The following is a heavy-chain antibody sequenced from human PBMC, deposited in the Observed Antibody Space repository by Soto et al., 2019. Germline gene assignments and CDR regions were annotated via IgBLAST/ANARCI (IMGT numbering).Heavy chain of an antibody. CDR2: IIPIFGTA. CDR1: GGTFSSYA. V-gene: IGHV1-69*12. D-gene: IGHD5-18*01. CDR3: ARVGYSSAGGKLDWLKGGMDV. Sequence: QVQLVQSGAEVKKPGSSVKVSCKASGGTFSSYAISWVRQAPGQGLEWMGGIIPIFGTANYAQKFQGRVTITADESTSTAYMELGSLRSEDNAVYSCARVGYSSAGGKLDWLKGGMDVWGQRTTVTVSS. J-gene: IGHJ6*02.